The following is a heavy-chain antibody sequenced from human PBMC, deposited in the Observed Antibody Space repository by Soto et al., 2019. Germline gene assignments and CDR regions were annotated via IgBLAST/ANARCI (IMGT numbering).Heavy chain of an antibody. CDR2: IYPGDSDT. CDR3: ARTAAAGKYYYGTDV. D-gene: IGHD6-13*01. Sequence: EVQLVQSGAEVKKPGESLKISCKGSGYSFTSYWIGWVRQMPGKGLEWMGIIYPGDSDTRYSPSFQGQVTISADKSIXTAYLQWSSLTASDTAMYYCARTAAAGKYYYGTDVWGQGTTVTVSS. CDR1: GYSFTSYW. J-gene: IGHJ6*02. V-gene: IGHV5-51*01.